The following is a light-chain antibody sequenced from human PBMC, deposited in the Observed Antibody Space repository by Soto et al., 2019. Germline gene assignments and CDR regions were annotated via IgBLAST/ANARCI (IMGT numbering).Light chain of an antibody. CDR2: DVS. Sequence: QSALTQPASVSGSPGQSITISCTGTSSDIGGYNYVSWYQQHPGKAPKLMIYDVSNRPSGVSNRFSGSKSGNSASLAITGLQAEDEADYYCQSYDSIYVFGTGTKVTVL. CDR1: SSDIGGYNY. J-gene: IGLJ1*01. V-gene: IGLV2-14*01. CDR3: QSYDSIYV.